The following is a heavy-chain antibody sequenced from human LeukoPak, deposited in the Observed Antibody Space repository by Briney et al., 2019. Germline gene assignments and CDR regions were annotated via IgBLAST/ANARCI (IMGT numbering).Heavy chain of an antibody. Sequence: PGGSLRLSCAASGFTFSNSGTHWVRQAPGKGLEWVAFIRYDGTNKYYADSVKGRFTISRDNSKNTLYLQMNSLRAEDTAVYYCAKDRSQGRELNMVFDYWGQGTLVTVSS. CDR2: IRYDGTNK. D-gene: IGHD3-10*01. J-gene: IGHJ4*02. CDR3: AKDRSQGRELNMVFDY. CDR1: GFTFSNSG. V-gene: IGHV3-30*02.